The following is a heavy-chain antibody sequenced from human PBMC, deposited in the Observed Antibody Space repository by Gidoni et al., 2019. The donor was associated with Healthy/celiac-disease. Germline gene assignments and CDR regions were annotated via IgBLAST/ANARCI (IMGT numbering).Heavy chain of an antibody. CDR3: AKEGSSWSPYYFDY. V-gene: IGHV3-23*01. CDR2: ICGCGGST. CDR1: GFTVSSHA. D-gene: IGHD6-13*01. Sequence: EVQLLESGGGLVQPGGSLRLSCAASGFTVSSHAMSWVRQAPGKGLEWVSAICGCGGSTYYADSVKGRFPISRDNSKNTLYLQMHSLRAEDTAVYYCAKEGSSWSPYYFDYWGQGTLVTVSS. J-gene: IGHJ4*02.